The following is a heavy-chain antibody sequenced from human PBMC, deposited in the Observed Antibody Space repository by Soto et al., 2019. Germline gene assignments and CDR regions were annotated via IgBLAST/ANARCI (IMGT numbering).Heavy chain of an antibody. CDR3: TTDRNYDYIWGSYRPYYFDY. V-gene: IGHV3-15*01. J-gene: IGHJ4*02. D-gene: IGHD3-16*02. CDR1: GFTFSNAW. CDR2: IKSKTDGGTT. Sequence: GGSLRLSCAASGFTFSNAWMSWVRQAPGKGLEWVGRIKSKTDGGTTDYAAPVKGRFTISRDDSKNTLYLQMNSLKTEDTAVYYCTTDRNYDYIWGSYRPYYFDYWGQGTLVTVSS.